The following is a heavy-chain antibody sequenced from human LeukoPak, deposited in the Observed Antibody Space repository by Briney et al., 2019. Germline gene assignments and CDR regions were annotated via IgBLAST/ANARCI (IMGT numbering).Heavy chain of an antibody. J-gene: IGHJ4*02. CDR2: IDGAARNT. Sequence: PGGSLRLSCRASVFSFSSFAMQWVRPAPAKGLEWVSSIDGAARNTHYADSAKVRFTLSRDKSKNAVFLQMNSLRVEDAAMYYCARDRVLVVAGFFEYWGPGTLVTVSS. CDR1: VFSFSSFA. D-gene: IGHD6-19*01. CDR3: ARDRVLVVAGFFEY. V-gene: IGHV3-23*01.